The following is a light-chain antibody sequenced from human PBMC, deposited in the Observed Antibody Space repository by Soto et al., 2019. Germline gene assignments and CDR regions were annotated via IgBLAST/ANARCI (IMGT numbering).Light chain of an antibody. J-gene: IGKJ1*01. V-gene: IGKV3-15*01. CDR2: GAY. CDR1: QSVSSN. Sequence: IGMTQTRTTLSVSRGERATLSCRVSQSVSSNLAWYQQKPGQPPRVLIYGAYTRATGIPARFSGSGSGTEFTLTISSLQSEDFAVYYCQQYNDWPRTFGQGTKVDIK. CDR3: QQYNDWPRT.